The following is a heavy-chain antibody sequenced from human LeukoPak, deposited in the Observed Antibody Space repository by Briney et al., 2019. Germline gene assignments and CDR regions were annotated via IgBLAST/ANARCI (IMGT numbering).Heavy chain of an antibody. CDR2: ISYDETKK. CDR1: GFTFKSYA. J-gene: IGHJ6*03. CDR3: ANGYCTNGVCYPYYYYYMDV. V-gene: IGHV3-30*04. D-gene: IGHD2-8*01. Sequence: GGSRRLSCAASGFTFKSYAVYWVRQAPGKGLEWVAVISYDETKKYYADSVKGRFTISRDNSKNTLYLQMNSLRAEDTAVYYCANGYCTNGVCYPYYYYYMDVWGKGTTVTVSS.